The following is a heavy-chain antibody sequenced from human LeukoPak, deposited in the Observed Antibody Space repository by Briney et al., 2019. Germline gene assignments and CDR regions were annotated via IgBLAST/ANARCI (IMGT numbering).Heavy chain of an antibody. J-gene: IGHJ6*03. CDR1: GGSFSGYY. Sequence: SETLSLTCAVYGGSFSGYYWSWIRQPPGKGLEWIGEINHSGSTNYNPSLKSRVTISVDTSKNQFSLKLSSVTAADTAVYYCARTDYCSGGSCYWYYYYMDVWGKGTTVTVSS. V-gene: IGHV4-34*01. CDR2: INHSGST. CDR3: ARTDYCSGGSCYWYYYYMDV. D-gene: IGHD2-15*01.